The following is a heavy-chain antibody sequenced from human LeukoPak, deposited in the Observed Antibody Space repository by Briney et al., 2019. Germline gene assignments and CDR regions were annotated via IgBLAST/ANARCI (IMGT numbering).Heavy chain of an antibody. V-gene: IGHV4-39*01. CDR3: ARARGDSSGYWDY. CDR1: GGSISSSSYY. Sequence: SETLSLTCTVSGGSISSSSYYWGWIRQAPGKGLEWIGSIYYSGSTYYNPSLKSRVTISVDTSKNQFSLQLNSVTPEDTAVYYCARARGDSSGYWDYWGQGTLVTVSS. J-gene: IGHJ4*02. CDR2: IYYSGST. D-gene: IGHD3-22*01.